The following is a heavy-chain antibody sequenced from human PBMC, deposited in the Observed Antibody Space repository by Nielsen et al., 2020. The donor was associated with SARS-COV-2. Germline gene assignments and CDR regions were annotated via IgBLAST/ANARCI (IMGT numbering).Heavy chain of an antibody. CDR2: ISYDGSNK. CDR1: GFTFSSYA. D-gene: IGHD3-22*01. Sequence: GGSLRLSCAASGFTFSSYAMSWVRQAPGKGLEWVAVISYDGSNKYYADSVKGRFTISRDNSKNTLYLQMNSLRAEDTAVYYCARDYYDSSGYYNNWFDPWGQGTLVTVSS. J-gene: IGHJ5*02. V-gene: IGHV3-30-3*01. CDR3: ARDYYDSSGYYNNWFDP.